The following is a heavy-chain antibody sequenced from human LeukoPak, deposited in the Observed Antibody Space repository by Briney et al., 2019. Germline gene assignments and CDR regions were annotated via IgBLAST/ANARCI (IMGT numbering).Heavy chain of an antibody. D-gene: IGHD3-22*01. CDR1: GGSFSGYY. V-gene: IGHV4-34*01. CDR2: INHSGST. CDR3: ARTRAYYDSSGYPGY. J-gene: IGHJ4*02. Sequence: SETLSLTCAVYGGSFSGYYWSWIRQPPGKGLEWIGEINHSGSTNYNPSLKSRVTISVDTSKNQFSLKLSSVTAADTAVYYCARTRAYYDSSGYPGYWGRGTRVTVSS.